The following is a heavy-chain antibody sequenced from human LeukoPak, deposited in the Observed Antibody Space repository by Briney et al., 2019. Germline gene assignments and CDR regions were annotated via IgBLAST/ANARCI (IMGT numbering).Heavy chain of an antibody. J-gene: IGHJ4*02. Sequence: PWGTLSLTCAVSGDSISNSYWWTWVRQPPGKGLEWIGEVYHSGSTNYNPSLKSRVTISVDKPNNQFSLRLSSVTAADTAVYYCARDLPGSGVNCDQWGQGTLVT. CDR1: GDSISNSYW. CDR2: VYHSGST. CDR3: ARDLPGSGVNCDQ. V-gene: IGHV4-4*02. D-gene: IGHD3-10*01.